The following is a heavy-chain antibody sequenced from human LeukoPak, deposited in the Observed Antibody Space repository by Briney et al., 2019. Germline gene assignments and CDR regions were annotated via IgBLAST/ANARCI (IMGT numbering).Heavy chain of an antibody. CDR2: ISSSSSYT. D-gene: IGHD3-22*01. V-gene: IGHV3-11*05. Sequence: GGSLRLSCAASGFTFSDYYMSWIRQAPGKGLEGVSYISSSSSYTNYADSVQGRFTISRNNAKNSLYVQMNSLRAEDTAVYYCARVRDSSGYYPDYWGQGTLVTISS. J-gene: IGHJ4*02. CDR1: GFTFSDYY. CDR3: ARVRDSSGYYPDY.